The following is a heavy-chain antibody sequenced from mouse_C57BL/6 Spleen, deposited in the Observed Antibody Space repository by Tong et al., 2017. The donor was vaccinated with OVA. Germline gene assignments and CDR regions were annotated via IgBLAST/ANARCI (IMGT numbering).Heavy chain of an antibody. CDR3: ARYGYPHFDY. Sequence: EVQLQESGAELVRPGASVKLSCTASGFNIKDDYMHWVKQRPEQGLEWIGWIDPENGDTEYASKFQGKATITADTSSNTAYLQLSSLTTEDSAIYYCARYGYPHFDYWGQGTTLTVSS. CDR2: IDPENGDT. CDR1: GFNIKDDY. J-gene: IGHJ2*01. V-gene: IGHV14-4*01. D-gene: IGHD1-2*01.